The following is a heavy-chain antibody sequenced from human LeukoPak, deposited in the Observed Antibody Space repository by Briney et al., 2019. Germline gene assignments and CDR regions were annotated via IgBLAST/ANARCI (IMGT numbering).Heavy chain of an antibody. J-gene: IGHJ4*02. CDR1: GYTFNTYY. D-gene: IGHD1-26*01. Sequence: ASVKVSCKASGYTFNTYYMHWVRQAPGQGLEWMGIINPSGGSTNYAQKFQGRVTMTRDTSTSTVYMDLSSLRSEDTAVYYCATSYSGSYYGGGNYFDYWGQGTLVTVSS. V-gene: IGHV1-46*02. CDR3: ATSYSGSYYGGGNYFDY. CDR2: INPSGGST.